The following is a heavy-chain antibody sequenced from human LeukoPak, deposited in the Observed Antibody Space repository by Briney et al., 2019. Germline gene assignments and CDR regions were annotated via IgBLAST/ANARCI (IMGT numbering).Heavy chain of an antibody. D-gene: IGHD5-18*01. CDR1: GFTFSRYW. CDR2: ISSSSSYI. Sequence: KSGGSLRLSCAASGFTFSRYWMNWVRQAPGKGLEWVSSISSSSSYIYYADSVKGRFTISRDNAKNSLYLQMNSLRAEDTAVYYCAKEPQTLQLWFSNDAFDIWGQGTMVTVSS. J-gene: IGHJ3*02. V-gene: IGHV3-21*01. CDR3: AKEPQTLQLWFSNDAFDI.